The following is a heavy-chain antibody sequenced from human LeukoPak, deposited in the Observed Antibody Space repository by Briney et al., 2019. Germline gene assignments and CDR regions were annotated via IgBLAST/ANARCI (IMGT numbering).Heavy chain of an antibody. J-gene: IGHJ4*02. CDR2: ISGSGGST. D-gene: IGHD5-18*01. CDR3: AKDRGYSYGNVDY. V-gene: IGHV3-23*01. Sequence: GGSLRLSCAASGFTFSSYAVSWVRQAPGKGLEWVSAISGSGGSTYYADSVKGRFTISRDNSKNTLYLQMNSRRAEDTAVYYCAKDRGYSYGNVDYWGQGTLVTVSS. CDR1: GFTFSSYA.